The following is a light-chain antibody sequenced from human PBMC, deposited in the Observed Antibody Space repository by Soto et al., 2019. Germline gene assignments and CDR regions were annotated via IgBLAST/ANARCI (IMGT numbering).Light chain of an antibody. J-gene: IGLJ3*02. Sequence: QSVLTQPASVSGSPGQSISISCTGTTSDVGGHKYVSWYQQHPGKAPKLIIYEITYRPSGVSDRFSGSKSGNTASLTISGLQAEDEADYYCSSYTTSSALDRVFGGGTKLTVL. CDR3: SSYTTSSALDRV. CDR1: TSDVGGHKY. V-gene: IGLV2-14*01. CDR2: EIT.